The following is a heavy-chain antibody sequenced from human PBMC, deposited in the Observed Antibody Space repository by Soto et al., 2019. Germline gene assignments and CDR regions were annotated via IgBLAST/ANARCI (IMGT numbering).Heavy chain of an antibody. CDR2: INPSGGST. V-gene: IGHV1-46*01. CDR3: AREIRIAVAANPPLFDY. J-gene: IGHJ4*02. CDR1: GYTFTSYY. D-gene: IGHD6-19*01. Sequence: ASVKVSCKASGYTFTSYYMHWVRQAPGQGLEWMGIINPSGGSTSYAQKFQGRVTMTRDTSTNTVYMELSSLRSEDTAVYYCAREIRIAVAANPPLFDYWGQGTLVTVSS.